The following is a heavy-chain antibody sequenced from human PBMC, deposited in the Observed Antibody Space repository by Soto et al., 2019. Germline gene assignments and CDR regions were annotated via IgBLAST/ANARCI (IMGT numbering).Heavy chain of an antibody. CDR3: AKAGAALFDY. J-gene: IGHJ4*02. V-gene: IGHV3-30*18. CDR1: GFTFSSYG. D-gene: IGHD2-15*01. Sequence: QVQLVESGGGVVQPGRSLRLSCAASGFTFSSYGMHWVRQAPGKGLEWVAVISYDGSNKCYADSVKGRFTISRDNSKNTLYLQMNSLRAEDTAVYYCAKAGAALFDYWGQGTLVTVSS. CDR2: ISYDGSNK.